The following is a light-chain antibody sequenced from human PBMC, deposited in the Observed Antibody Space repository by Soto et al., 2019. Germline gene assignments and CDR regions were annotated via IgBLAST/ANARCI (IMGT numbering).Light chain of an antibody. CDR1: QSVSSS. J-gene: IGKJ4*01. CDR2: DAS. V-gene: IGKV3-15*01. Sequence: EIEMPQSPATLSVSPGDRATLSCRASQSVSSSLAWYQQIPGQAPRLLIYDASTRATGIPARFGGSGSGTEFTITISSLQSADFAVYYCQQDNNWLPLTFGGGTKVELK. CDR3: QQDNNWLPLT.